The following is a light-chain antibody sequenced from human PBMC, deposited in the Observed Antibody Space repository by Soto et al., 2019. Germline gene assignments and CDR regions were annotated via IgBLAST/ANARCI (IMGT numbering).Light chain of an antibody. V-gene: IGKV1-5*01. CDR3: QQYNSYPLT. J-gene: IGKJ4*01. CDR1: QSISSW. CDR2: DAS. Sequence: DIQMTQSPSTLSASVGDRVTITCRASQSISSWSAWYQQKPGKAPKLLIYDASSLESGVPSRFSGSGSGTEFTLTIRSLQPDDFATYYCQQYNSYPLTFGGGTKVDIK.